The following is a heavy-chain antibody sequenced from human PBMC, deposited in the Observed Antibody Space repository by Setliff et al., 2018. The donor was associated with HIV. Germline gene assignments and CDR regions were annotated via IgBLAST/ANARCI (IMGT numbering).Heavy chain of an antibody. J-gene: IGHJ5*02. CDR3: ARGGPARVALLYWFDP. Sequence: ASVKVSCKASGYTFTSYYIHWVRQAPGQGLEWMGWINTYNGNTKYGQKFQGSVTMTTDTSTSTVYMALRNLRSDDTAVYFCARGGPARVALLYWFDPWGQGTLVTVSS. CDR1: GYTFTSYY. V-gene: IGHV1-18*04. CDR2: INTYNGNT. D-gene: IGHD2-21*01.